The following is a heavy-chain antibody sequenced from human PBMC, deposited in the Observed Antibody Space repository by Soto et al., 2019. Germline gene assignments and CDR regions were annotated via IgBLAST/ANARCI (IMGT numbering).Heavy chain of an antibody. CDR2: ISYDGSNK. D-gene: IGHD3-10*01. CDR1: GFTFSSYA. J-gene: IGHJ4*02. CDR3: AIEMVKYYYGSAEN. V-gene: IGHV3-30-3*01. Sequence: GVSLRLSCSASGFTFSSYAMHWVRQAPGKGLEWVAVISYDGSNKYYADSVKGRFTISRDNSKNTLYLQMNSLRAEDTAVYYCAIEMVKYYYGSAENGAQGTMVTVSS.